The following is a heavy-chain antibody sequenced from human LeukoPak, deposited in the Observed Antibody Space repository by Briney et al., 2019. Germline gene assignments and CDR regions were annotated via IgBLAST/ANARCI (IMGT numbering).Heavy chain of an antibody. CDR2: ISWNSGSI. CDR3: ARVGRGTGGAFDI. Sequence: GGSLRLSCAASGFTFDDYAMHWVRQAPGKGLGWVSGISWNSGSIGYADSVKGRFTISRDNAKNSLYLQMNSLRAEDTAVYYCARVGRGTGGAFDIWGQGTMVTVSS. J-gene: IGHJ3*02. CDR1: GFTFDDYA. D-gene: IGHD2-15*01. V-gene: IGHV3-9*01.